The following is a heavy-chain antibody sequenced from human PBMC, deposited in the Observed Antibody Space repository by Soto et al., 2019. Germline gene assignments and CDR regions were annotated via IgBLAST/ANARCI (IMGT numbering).Heavy chain of an antibody. V-gene: IGHV3-30*18. J-gene: IGHJ3*02. Sequence: QVQLVESGGGVVQPGRSLRLSCAASGFTFSSYGMHWVRQAPGKGLEWVAVISYDGSNKYYADSVKGRFTISRDNSKNTLYLQMNSLRAEDTAVYYCAKDLYVWGSYGAFDIWGQGTMVTVSS. CDR1: GFTFSSYG. CDR3: AKDLYVWGSYGAFDI. CDR2: ISYDGSNK. D-gene: IGHD3-16*01.